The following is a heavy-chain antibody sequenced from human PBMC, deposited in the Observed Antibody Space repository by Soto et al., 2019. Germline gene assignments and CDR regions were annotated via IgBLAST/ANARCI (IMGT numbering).Heavy chain of an antibody. Sequence: SETLSLTCAVYGGSFSGYYWSWIRQPPGKGLEWIGEINHSGSTNYNPSLKSRVTISVDTSKNQFSLKLSSVTAADTAVYYCASLAATRARNVSGKGTTVTVSS. CDR3: ASLAATRARNV. J-gene: IGHJ6*04. V-gene: IGHV4-34*01. CDR2: INHSGST. D-gene: IGHD2-15*01. CDR1: GGSFSGYY.